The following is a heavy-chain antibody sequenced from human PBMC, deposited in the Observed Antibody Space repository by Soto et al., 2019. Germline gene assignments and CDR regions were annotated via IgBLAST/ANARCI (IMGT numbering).Heavy chain of an antibody. Sequence: ASFKVDCTPPDSTFTSYGIRCGRRSPGLGLEWGGWLCVYYGKTQIAQKFQGRVTLTTDTSMTTGYMELRSLTSDDTAVYFCARAAWGGAQRLLSEMTRGQFNYMDVWGLGTPVTVSS. D-gene: IGHD2-8*02. CDR3: ARAAWGGAQRLLSEMTRGQFNYMDV. V-gene: IGHV1-18*04. J-gene: IGHJ6*03. CDR1: DSTFTSYG. CDR2: LCVYYGKT.